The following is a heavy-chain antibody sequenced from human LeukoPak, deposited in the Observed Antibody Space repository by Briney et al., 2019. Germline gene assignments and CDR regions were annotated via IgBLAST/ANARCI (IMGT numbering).Heavy chain of an antibody. CDR2: IYYSGST. J-gene: IGHJ5*02. Sequence: SETLSLTCTVSGGSISSYYWSWIRQPPGKGLEWIGYIYYSGSTNYNPSLKSRVTISVDTSKNQFSLKLSSVTAADTAVYYCARGGSSWRHNWFDPWGQGTLVTVSS. D-gene: IGHD6-13*01. V-gene: IGHV4-59*01. CDR1: GGSISSYY. CDR3: ARGGSSWRHNWFDP.